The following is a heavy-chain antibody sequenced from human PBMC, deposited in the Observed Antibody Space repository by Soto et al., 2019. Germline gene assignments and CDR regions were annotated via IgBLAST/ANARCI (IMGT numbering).Heavy chain of an antibody. D-gene: IGHD3-22*01. Sequence: PWATLYRTCPVLCDFLRRRHVTCIRDPQGKGLEWIGHIYSSGSTNYNPALKRRVSISLDTSKNQFSLKVTSVTAADTAMYYCARVGSSGWSPDSWGQGNLVTVSA. CDR1: CDFLRRRH. CDR3: ARVGSSGWSPDS. V-gene: IGHV4-59*11. J-gene: IGHJ5*01. CDR2: IYSSGST.